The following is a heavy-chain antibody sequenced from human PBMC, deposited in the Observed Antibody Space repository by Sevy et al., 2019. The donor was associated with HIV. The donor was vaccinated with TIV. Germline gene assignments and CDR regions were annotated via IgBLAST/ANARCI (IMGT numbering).Heavy chain of an antibody. D-gene: IGHD2-8*01. CDR2: IRGTGDHT. Sequence: GGSLRISCAASGFTFSSFAMGWVRQAPGKGLDWISVIRGTGDHTYYADSVKGRFTISRDNSKNTMFLQMNSLRAEDTAIFYCAKKMGGGSGMAFLVDYWGQGTLVTVSS. CDR1: GFTFSSFA. J-gene: IGHJ4*02. V-gene: IGHV3-23*01. CDR3: AKKMGGGSGMAFLVDY.